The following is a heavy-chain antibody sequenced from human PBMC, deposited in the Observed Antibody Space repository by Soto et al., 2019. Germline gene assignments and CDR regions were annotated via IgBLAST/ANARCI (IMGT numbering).Heavy chain of an antibody. CDR2: IKQDGSEK. CDR1: GFTFSSYW. CDR3: ARVPAAIYYYYYGTDV. D-gene: IGHD2-2*01. Sequence: GGSLRLSCAASGFTFSSYWMSWVRQAPGKGLEWVANIKQDGSEKYYVDSVKGRFTISRDNAKNSLYLQMNSLRAEDTAVYYCARVPAAIYYYYYGTDVPGQASTVTVSS. V-gene: IGHV3-7*01. J-gene: IGHJ6*02.